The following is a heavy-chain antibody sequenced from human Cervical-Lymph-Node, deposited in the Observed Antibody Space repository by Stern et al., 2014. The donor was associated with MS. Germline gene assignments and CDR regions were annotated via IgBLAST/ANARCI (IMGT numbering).Heavy chain of an antibody. CDR3: ARASTTANNYYDGVDV. CDR1: GYTFTDYY. Sequence: MQLVESGAEVKNPGASVKVCCKASGYTFTDYYMQWMRQAPGQGIEWMGWINPNNGGTKSAQKFQGWVTMTRDTSTSTAYMELSRLRSDDTAIYYCARASTTANNYYDGVDVWGQGTTVTVTS. V-gene: IGHV1-2*04. D-gene: IGHD1-1*01. CDR2: INPNNGGT. J-gene: IGHJ6*02.